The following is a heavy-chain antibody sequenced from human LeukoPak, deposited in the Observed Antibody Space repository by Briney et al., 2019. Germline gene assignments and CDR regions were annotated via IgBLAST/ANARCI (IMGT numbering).Heavy chain of an antibody. D-gene: IGHD6-19*01. V-gene: IGHV3-30*02. CDR3: AKDKHSSGWYPLYYFDY. J-gene: IGHJ4*02. Sequence: GGSLRLSCGASGFTFSKSGIHWVRQAPGKGLEWVAFIRNDGREKYYTDSVKGRFTISRDNSKNTLDLQMNSLRAEDTAVYYCAKDKHSSGWYPLYYFDYWGQGTLVTVSS. CDR1: GFTFSKSG. CDR2: IRNDGREK.